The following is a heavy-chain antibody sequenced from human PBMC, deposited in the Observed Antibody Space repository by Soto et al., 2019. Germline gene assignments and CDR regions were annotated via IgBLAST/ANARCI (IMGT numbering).Heavy chain of an antibody. V-gene: IGHV1-18*01. CDR2: ISPYSGYT. CDR3: AREASVLIPAAQPSRFDS. CDR1: GYSFMKYG. Sequence: ASVKVSCKGFGYSFMKYGINWVRQAPGQGLEWVGWISPYSGYTHSAQKFHGRLTLATDTAASTAYMELRILRSADTALYYCAREASVLIPAAQPSRFDSWGQGTLVTVSS. D-gene: IGHD2-2*01. J-gene: IGHJ4*02.